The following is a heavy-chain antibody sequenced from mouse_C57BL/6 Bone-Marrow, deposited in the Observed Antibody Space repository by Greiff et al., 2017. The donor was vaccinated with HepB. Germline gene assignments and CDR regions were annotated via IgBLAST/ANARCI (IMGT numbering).Heavy chain of an antibody. J-gene: IGHJ2*01. CDR3: ARSRVWYDYPFDY. V-gene: IGHV1-36*01. Sequence: VHVKQSGPVLVKPGPSVKISCKASGFTFTDYYMHWVKQSHGKSLEWIGLVYPYNGGTSYNQKFKGKATLTVDTSSSTAYMELNSLTSEDSAVYYCARSRVWYDYPFDYWGQGTTLTVSS. D-gene: IGHD2-4*01. CDR1: GFTFTDYY. CDR2: VYPYNGGT.